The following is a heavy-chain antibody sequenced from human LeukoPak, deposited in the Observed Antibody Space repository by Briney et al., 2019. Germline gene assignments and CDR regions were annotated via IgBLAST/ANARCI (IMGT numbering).Heavy chain of an antibody. Sequence: GSLRLSCAASGFTFSSYWMHWVRQVPGKGLVWVSRIGTDGSSTTYADYVKGRFTISRDNAKNTLFLQMNSLRAEDTAVYYCARDKYGGNSNAFDIWGQGTLVTVSS. V-gene: IGHV3-74*01. CDR3: ARDKYGGNSNAFDI. CDR1: GFTFSSYW. J-gene: IGHJ3*02. CDR2: IGTDGSST. D-gene: IGHD4-23*01.